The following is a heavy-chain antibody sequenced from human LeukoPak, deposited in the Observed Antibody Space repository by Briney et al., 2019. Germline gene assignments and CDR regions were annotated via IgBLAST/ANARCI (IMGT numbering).Heavy chain of an antibody. J-gene: IGHJ6*03. D-gene: IGHD6-19*01. Sequence: SVKVSCKASGGTFSSYAISWVRQAPGQGLEWMGGIIPIFGTANYAQKFQGRVTMTRDMSTSTVYMELSSLRSEDTAVYYCARDGGSGWPNYYYYMDVWGKGTTVTVSS. CDR2: IIPIFGTA. CDR3: ARDGGSGWPNYYYYMDV. V-gene: IGHV1-69*05. CDR1: GGTFSSYA.